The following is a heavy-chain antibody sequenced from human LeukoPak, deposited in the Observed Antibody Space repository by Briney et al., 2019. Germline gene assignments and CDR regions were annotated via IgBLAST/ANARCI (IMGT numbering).Heavy chain of an antibody. Sequence: PGGSVRLSCAASGFTFSSYWMHWVRQAPGKGLVWVSRINSDGSSTSYADSVKGRFTISRDNAKNTLYLQMNSLRAEDTAVYYCAIGYYDSSGSLDYWGQGTLVTVSS. J-gene: IGHJ4*02. CDR1: GFTFSSYW. D-gene: IGHD3-22*01. CDR3: AIGYYDSSGSLDY. V-gene: IGHV3-74*01. CDR2: INSDGSST.